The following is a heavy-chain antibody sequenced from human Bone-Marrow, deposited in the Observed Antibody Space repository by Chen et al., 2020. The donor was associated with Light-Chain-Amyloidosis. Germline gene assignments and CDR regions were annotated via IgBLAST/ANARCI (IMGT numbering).Heavy chain of an antibody. CDR2: ISGSGGSR. D-gene: IGHD3-9*01. V-gene: IGHV3-23*01. Sequence: SWVRQAPGKGLEWVSTISGSGGSRYYGDSVKGRLTISRDNYKNALFLQMNSLRAEDTAVYYCAKDISYDDILPGYPADAFDIWGQGTMVTVSS. J-gene: IGHJ3*02. CDR3: AKDISYDDILPGYPADAFDI.